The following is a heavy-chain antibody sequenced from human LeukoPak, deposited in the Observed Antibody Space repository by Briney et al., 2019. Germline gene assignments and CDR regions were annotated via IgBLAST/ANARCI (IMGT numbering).Heavy chain of an antibody. Sequence: SETLSLTCTVSGGSISSSSYYWGWIRQPPGKGLEWIGTIFYSGSTYYNPSLKNRVTISVDTSKNQFSLKLSSVTAADTAVYYCARTSRRSRLWFGELFEVQKSHRSGVYVYYFDYWGQGTLVTVSS. V-gene: IGHV4-39*07. CDR1: GGSISSSSYY. J-gene: IGHJ4*02. CDR2: IFYSGST. CDR3: ARTSRRSRLWFGELFEVQKSHRSGVYVYYFDY. D-gene: IGHD3-10*01.